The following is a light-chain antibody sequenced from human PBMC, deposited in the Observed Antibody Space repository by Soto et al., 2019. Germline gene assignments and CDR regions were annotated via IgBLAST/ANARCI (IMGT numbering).Light chain of an antibody. CDR3: SSYTRSTFYV. CDR2: EVS. CDR1: SGAVGGYNY. V-gene: IGLV2-14*01. Sequence: QSDLTPNASVSGYPGQSITISCTGTSGAVGGYNYVSWYQQHPGKAPKLMIYEVSNRPSGVSNSFSGSKSGNTASLTIYGLQAEDEADYYCSSYTRSTFYVCGTGTKITVL. J-gene: IGLJ1*01.